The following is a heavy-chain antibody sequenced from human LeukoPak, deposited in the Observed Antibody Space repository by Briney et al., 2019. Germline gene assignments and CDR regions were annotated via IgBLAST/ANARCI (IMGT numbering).Heavy chain of an antibody. CDR3: ARWLEYGDYACAFDI. V-gene: IGHV4-59*08. D-gene: IGHD4-17*01. Sequence: SETLSLTCTVSGGSISSYYWSWIRQPPGKGLEWMGYTYYSVSTHYNPSLKSRVTIRVDTSKNQFSLKLSFVTAADSAVYYCARWLEYGDYACAFDIWGQGTMVTISS. CDR1: GGSISSYY. CDR2: TYYSVST. J-gene: IGHJ3*02.